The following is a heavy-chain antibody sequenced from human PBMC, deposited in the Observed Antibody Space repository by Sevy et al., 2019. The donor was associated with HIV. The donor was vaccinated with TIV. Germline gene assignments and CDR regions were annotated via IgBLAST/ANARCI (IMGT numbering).Heavy chain of an antibody. CDR2: LNGGGGRT. J-gene: IGHJ3*02. CDR3: AKDTDSGSYLNDAFDS. V-gene: IGHV3-23*01. Sequence: GGSLRLSCAASGFTFSSFAMSWVRQTPGKGLEWVSGLNGGGGRTYYPDSVKGRFTISRDNSKNTLYLQMNSLRAEDTAVCYCAKDTDSGSYLNDAFDSWGQGTMVTVSS. CDR1: GFTFSSFA. D-gene: IGHD1-26*01.